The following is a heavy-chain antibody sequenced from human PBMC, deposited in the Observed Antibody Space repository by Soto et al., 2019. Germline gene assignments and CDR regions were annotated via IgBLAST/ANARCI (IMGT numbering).Heavy chain of an antibody. CDR2: IDPSDSYN. CDR3: ARLKGQGCSSYCYVFDY. CDR1: GGSFTSYC. D-gene: IGHD2-21*02. Sequence: PGESLKISCKGSGGSFTSYCISSVRQMHGKGLEWMGRIDPSDSYNNYSPSFQGHDTISADKSITTAYLQWSSLKASDTAMYYCARLKGQGCSSYCYVFDYWGQGTQVTVSS. J-gene: IGHJ4*02. V-gene: IGHV5-10-1*01.